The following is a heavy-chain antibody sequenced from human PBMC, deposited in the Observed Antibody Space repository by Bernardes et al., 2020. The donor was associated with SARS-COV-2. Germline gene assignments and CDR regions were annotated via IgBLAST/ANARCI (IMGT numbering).Heavy chain of an antibody. CDR3: AGYGSGSYKWLDP. J-gene: IGHJ5*02. V-gene: IGHV3-23*01. CDR2: ISGSGGST. D-gene: IGHD3-10*01. Sequence: GGSLRLSCAASGFTFSSYAMTWVRQAPGKGLEWVSTISGSGGSTYYADSVKGRFTISRDNSKNTLYLQMNSLRAEDTAVFYCAGYGSGSYKWLDPWGKGTWVTAPS. CDR1: GFTFSSYA.